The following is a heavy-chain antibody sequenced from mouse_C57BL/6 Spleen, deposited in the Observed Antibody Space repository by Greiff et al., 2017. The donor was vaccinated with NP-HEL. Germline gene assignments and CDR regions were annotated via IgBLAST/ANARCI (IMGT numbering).Heavy chain of an antibody. D-gene: IGHD2-4*01. V-gene: IGHV1-64*01. J-gene: IGHJ3*01. CDR3: ARWGDYFAY. CDR2: IHPTRGST. CDR1: GYTFTSYW. Sequence: QVQLQQPGAELVKPGASVKLSCKASGYTFTSYWMHWVKQRPGQGLEWIGMIHPTRGSTNYNEKFKSKATLTVDKSSSTAYMQLSSLTSEDSAVYYCARWGDYFAYWGQGTLVTVSA.